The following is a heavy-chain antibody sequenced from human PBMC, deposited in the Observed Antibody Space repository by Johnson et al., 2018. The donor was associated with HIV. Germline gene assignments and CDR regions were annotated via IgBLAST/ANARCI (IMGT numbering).Heavy chain of an antibody. D-gene: IGHD4-23*01. Sequence: VQLVESGGGLVQPGGSLRLSCAASGFTFSIYWMSWVRQAPGKGLEWVANIKQDGSERYYVDSVKGRFTISRDNSKNTLYLQMNSLRGEDTAVYYCAKDRRSFYGGKAADVFDIWGQGTMVTVSS. CDR3: AKDRRSFYGGKAADVFDI. J-gene: IGHJ3*02. CDR1: GFTFSIYW. V-gene: IGHV3-7*01. CDR2: IKQDGSER.